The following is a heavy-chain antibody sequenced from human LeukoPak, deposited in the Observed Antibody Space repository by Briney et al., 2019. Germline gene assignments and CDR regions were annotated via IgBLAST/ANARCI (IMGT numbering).Heavy chain of an antibody. CDR2: VSHGGDT. CDR1: GDSFSSGHW. J-gene: IGHJ4*02. Sequence: PSGTLSLTCAVSGDSFSSGHWWAWVRQSPGKGLEWIGEVSHGGDTNYNPSLKSRVSVSLDKSSNNFSLKLTSVTAADTAVYYCARVVNFQYYFDSWGQGTLVTVSS. D-gene: IGHD2-15*01. CDR3: ARVVNFQYYFDS. V-gene: IGHV4-4*02.